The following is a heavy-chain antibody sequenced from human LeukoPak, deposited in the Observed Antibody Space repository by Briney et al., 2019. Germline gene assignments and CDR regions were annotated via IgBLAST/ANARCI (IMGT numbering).Heavy chain of an antibody. CDR2: RSHDGNNK. J-gene: IGHJ5*01. D-gene: IGHD1-26*01. CDR1: GFTFSSYT. V-gene: IGHV3-30-3*01. Sequence: PGGSLRLSCAVSGFTFSSYTMHWVRQAPGKGLERVAVRSHDGNNKYYADSVKGRFTISRDDSKNTQYLQMNSLRPEDTAVYYCARGVGGPFNWFDSWGQGSLVTVSS. CDR3: ARGVGGPFNWFDS.